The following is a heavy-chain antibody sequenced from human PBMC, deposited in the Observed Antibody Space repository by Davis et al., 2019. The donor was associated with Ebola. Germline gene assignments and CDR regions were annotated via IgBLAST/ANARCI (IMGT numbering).Heavy chain of an antibody. CDR1: GGSISSGDYY. J-gene: IGHJ6*02. CDR3: ARLPLYYYYGMDV. V-gene: IGHV4-30-4*01. Sequence: MPSETLSLTCTVSGGSISSGDYYWSWIRQPPGKGLEWIGYIYYSGSTYYNPSLKSRVTISVDKSKNQFSLKLSSVTAADTAVYYCARLPLYYYYGMDVWGQGTTVTVSS. CDR2: IYYSGST.